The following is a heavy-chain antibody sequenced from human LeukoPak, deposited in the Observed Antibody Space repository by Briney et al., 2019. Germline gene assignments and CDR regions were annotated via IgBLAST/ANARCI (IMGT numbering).Heavy chain of an antibody. D-gene: IGHD6-13*01. CDR3: ARGVYIAAAQYGY. Sequence: SETLSLTCTVSGGSISSYYWSWIRQPPGKGPEWIGYIYYSGTTNYNPSLKSRVTISVDTSKNQFSLKLSSVTAADTAVYYCARGVYIAAAQYGYWGQGTLVSVSS. CDR1: GGSISSYY. CDR2: IYYSGTT. V-gene: IGHV4-59*01. J-gene: IGHJ4*02.